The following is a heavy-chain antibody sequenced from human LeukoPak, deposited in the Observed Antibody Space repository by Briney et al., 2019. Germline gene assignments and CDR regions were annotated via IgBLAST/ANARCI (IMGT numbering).Heavy chain of an antibody. J-gene: IGHJ5*02. CDR2: IYYSGST. CDR1: GDSISSGGYY. Sequence: SQTLSLTCTVSGDSISSGGYYWSWIRQHSGKGLEWIGYIYYSGSTYYNPSLKSRVTISVDTSKNQFSLKLSSVTAADTAVYYCARDIVHKWFDPWGQGTLVTVSS. V-gene: IGHV4-31*03. CDR3: ARDIVHKWFDP. D-gene: IGHD2-8*01.